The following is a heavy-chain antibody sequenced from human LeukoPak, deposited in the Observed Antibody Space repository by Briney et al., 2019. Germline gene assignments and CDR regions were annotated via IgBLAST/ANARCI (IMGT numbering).Heavy chain of an antibody. V-gene: IGHV4-61*02. CDR1: GGSISSGSYY. CDR2: IYTSGST. Sequence: PSETLSLTCTVSGGSISSGSYYWSWIRQPAGKGLEWIGRIYTSGSTNYNPSLKSRVTISVDTSKNQFSLKLSSVTAADTAVYYCARDHAVSSYGDYWFDPWGQGTLVTVSS. J-gene: IGHJ5*02. CDR3: ARDHAVSSYGDYWFDP. D-gene: IGHD4-17*01.